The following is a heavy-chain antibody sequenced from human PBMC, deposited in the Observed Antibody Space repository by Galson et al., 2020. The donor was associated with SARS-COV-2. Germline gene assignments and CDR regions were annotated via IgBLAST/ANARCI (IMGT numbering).Heavy chain of an antibody. CDR2: INHSGST. CDR1: GGSFSGYS. Sequence: TLSLTCAVYGGSFSGYSWNWVRQPPGKGLEWIGEINHSGSTNYNPSLKSRVFISVDTSKNQFSLKLSSVTAADTAIYYCARGGSRPIMVFDYYYFYMDVWGKGTTVTVSS. CDR3: ARGGSRPIMVFDYYYFYMDV. V-gene: IGHV4-34*01. J-gene: IGHJ6*03. D-gene: IGHD2-8*01.